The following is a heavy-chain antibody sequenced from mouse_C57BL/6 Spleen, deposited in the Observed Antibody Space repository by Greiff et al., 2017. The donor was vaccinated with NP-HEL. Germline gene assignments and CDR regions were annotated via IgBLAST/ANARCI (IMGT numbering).Heavy chain of an antibody. V-gene: IGHV1-64*01. J-gene: IGHJ3*01. CDR1: GYTFTSYW. CDR3: AREGYYGNYDDWLAY. D-gene: IGHD2-1*01. Sequence: VQLQQPGAELVKPGASVKLSCKASGYTFTSYWMHWVKQTPGQGLEWIGMIHPNSGSNNYNEKVTSKATLTVDNASSTAYMQLSSLTSEDTAVYYCAREGYYGNYDDWLAYWGQGTLVTVSA. CDR2: IHPNSGSN.